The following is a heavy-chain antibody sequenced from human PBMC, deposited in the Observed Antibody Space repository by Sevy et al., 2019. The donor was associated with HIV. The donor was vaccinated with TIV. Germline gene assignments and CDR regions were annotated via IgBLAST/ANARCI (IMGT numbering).Heavy chain of an antibody. V-gene: IGHV1-8*02. D-gene: IGHD2-8*02. J-gene: IGHJ6*02. CDR3: SRWWGTSYYYYYAMDV. CDR2: MSPKSGNT. Sequence: ASVKVSCKSSGYTFTSYDIHWVRQAPGQGLEWMGWMSPKSGNTGYAQKFQGRVTMTRDTSISTAYMELSSQRSEDTAVYYCSRWWGTSYYYYYAMDVWGQGTTVTVSS. CDR1: GYTFTSYD.